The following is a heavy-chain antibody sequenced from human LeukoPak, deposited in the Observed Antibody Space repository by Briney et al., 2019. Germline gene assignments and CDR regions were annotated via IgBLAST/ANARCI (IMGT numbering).Heavy chain of an antibody. J-gene: IGHJ5*02. D-gene: IGHD6-13*01. CDR2: MNPNSGNT. V-gene: IGHV1-8*01. Sequence: ASVKVSCKASGYTFTSYDINWVRQATGQGLEWMGWMNPNSGNTGYAQKFQGRVTVTRNTSISTAYMELSRLRSDDTAVYYCARVWSGAAAGETWFDPWGQGTLVTVSS. CDR1: GYTFTSYD. CDR3: ARVWSGAAAGETWFDP.